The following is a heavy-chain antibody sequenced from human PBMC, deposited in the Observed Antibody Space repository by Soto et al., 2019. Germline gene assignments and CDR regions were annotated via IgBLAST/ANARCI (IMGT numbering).Heavy chain of an antibody. J-gene: IGHJ4*02. CDR3: ARVRYSAYGGYYFDY. Sequence: LRLSCAASGFTFSSYEMNWVRQAPGKGLEWFSYISGSGSAIYYADSVKGRFTISRDNAKNSLYLQMNSLRAEDTAVYYCARVRYSAYGGYYFDYWGQGTLVTVSS. CDR1: GFTFSSYE. CDR2: ISGSGSAI. D-gene: IGHD5-12*01. V-gene: IGHV3-48*03.